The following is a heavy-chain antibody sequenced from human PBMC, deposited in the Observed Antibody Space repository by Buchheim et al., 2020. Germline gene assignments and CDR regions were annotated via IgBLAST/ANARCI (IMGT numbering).Heavy chain of an antibody. CDR2: IIPIFGTA. Sequence: QVQLVQSGAEVKKPGSSVKVSCKASGGTFSSYAISWVRQAPGQGLEWMGGIIPIFGTANYAQKFQGRVTITADKSTSTAYMELSSLRSEDTAVYYCAREGKDIVVVPAAVYYYYYGMDVWGQGTT. V-gene: IGHV1-69*06. D-gene: IGHD2-2*01. CDR3: AREGKDIVVVPAAVYYYYYGMDV. J-gene: IGHJ6*02. CDR1: GGTFSSYA.